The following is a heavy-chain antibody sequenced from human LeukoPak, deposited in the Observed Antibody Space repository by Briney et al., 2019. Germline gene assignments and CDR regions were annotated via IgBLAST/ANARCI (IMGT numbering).Heavy chain of an antibody. V-gene: IGHV1-2*02. D-gene: IGHD2-2*01. J-gene: IGHJ4*02. Sequence: ASVKVSCKASGYTFTGYYMHWVRQAPGQGLEWMGWINPNSGGTNYAQKFQGRVTMTRDTSISTAYMELSRLRSDDTAVYYCARADCSSTSCYFDYWGQGTLVTVSS. CDR1: GYTFTGYY. CDR3: ARADCSSTSCYFDY. CDR2: INPNSGGT.